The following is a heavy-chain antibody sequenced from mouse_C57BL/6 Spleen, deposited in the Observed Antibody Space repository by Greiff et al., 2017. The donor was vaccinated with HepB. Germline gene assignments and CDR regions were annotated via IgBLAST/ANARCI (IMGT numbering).Heavy chain of an antibody. J-gene: IGHJ4*01. CDR3: ARDYSNHGGYYAMDY. CDR1: GYSITSGYY. V-gene: IGHV3-6*01. CDR2: ISYDGSN. D-gene: IGHD2-5*01. Sequence: EVKLMESGPGLVKPSQSLSLTCSVTGYSITSGYYWNWIRQFPGNKLEWMGYISYDGSNNYNPSLKNRISITRDTSKNQFFLKLNSVTTEDTATYYCARDYSNHGGYYAMDYWGQGTSVTVSS.